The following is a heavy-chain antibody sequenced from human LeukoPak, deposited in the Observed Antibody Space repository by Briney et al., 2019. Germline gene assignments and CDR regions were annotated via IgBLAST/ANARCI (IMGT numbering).Heavy chain of an antibody. CDR2: ITDAVGST. Sequence: GGSLRLSCAASGFTFSSSSISWVRQAPGKGLDWVSAITDAVGSTHYADSMKGRFTISSDNSKNTVYLQMNSLRPEDMAVYYCAKEIFSGLLYIDYWGQGTLVTVSS. CDR1: GFTFSSSS. D-gene: IGHD5-12*01. V-gene: IGHV3-23*01. J-gene: IGHJ4*02. CDR3: AKEIFSGLLYIDY.